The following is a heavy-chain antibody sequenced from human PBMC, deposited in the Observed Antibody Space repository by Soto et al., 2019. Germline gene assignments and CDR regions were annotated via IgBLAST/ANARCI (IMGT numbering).Heavy chain of an antibody. J-gene: IGHJ4*02. D-gene: IGHD2-2*01. Sequence: PGGSLRLSCAASGFTFSNAWMNWVRQAPGKGLEWVSSISSSSSYIYYADSVKGRFTISRDNAKNSLYLQMNSLRAEDTAVYYCARASTSVPPPYDYWGQGTLVTVSS. V-gene: IGHV3-21*01. CDR2: ISSSSSYI. CDR1: GFTFSNAW. CDR3: ARASTSVPPPYDY.